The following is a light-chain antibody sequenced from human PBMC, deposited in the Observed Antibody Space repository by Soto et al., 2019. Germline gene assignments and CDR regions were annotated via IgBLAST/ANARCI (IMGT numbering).Light chain of an antibody. CDR1: QSVSSY. J-gene: IGKJ5*01. Sequence: EIVLTQSPATLSLSPGERATLSCRASQSVSSYFAWYQQRPGQAPRLLIYDASSRATDIPPRFSGSGSGTDFTLAISSLEPEDFAVYYCQQRRSWPPTITFGNGTRLEIK. V-gene: IGKV3-11*01. CDR2: DAS. CDR3: QQRRSWPPTIT.